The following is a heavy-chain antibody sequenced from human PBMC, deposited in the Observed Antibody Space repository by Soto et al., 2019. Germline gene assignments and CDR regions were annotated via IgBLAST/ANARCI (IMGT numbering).Heavy chain of an antibody. Sequence: GRSLRLSCAASEFTFSDAWMSWVRQAPGKGLEWVGRIKSKTDGGTTDYAAPVKGRFTISRDDSKNTLYLQMNSLKTEDTAVYYWRGTSLTGDFDPGGQGTLVTVSS. CDR1: EFTFSDAW. D-gene: IGHD2-2*01. CDR3: RGTSLTGDFDP. V-gene: IGHV3-15*01. CDR2: IKSKTDGGTT. J-gene: IGHJ5*02.